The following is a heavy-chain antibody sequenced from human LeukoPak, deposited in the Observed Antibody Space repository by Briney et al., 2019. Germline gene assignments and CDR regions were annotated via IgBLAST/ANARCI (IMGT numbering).Heavy chain of an antibody. J-gene: IGHJ6*03. CDR1: GFTFSSYS. Sequence: GGSLRLSCAASGFTFSSYSMNWVRQAPGKGLEWVSYISSSSSTIYYADSVKGRFTISRDNAKNSLYLQMNSLRAEDTAVYYCARDAAVQQLGYYYYYMDVWGKGTTVTVSS. V-gene: IGHV3-48*04. CDR2: ISSSSSTI. CDR3: ARDAAVQQLGYYYYYMDV. D-gene: IGHD6-13*01.